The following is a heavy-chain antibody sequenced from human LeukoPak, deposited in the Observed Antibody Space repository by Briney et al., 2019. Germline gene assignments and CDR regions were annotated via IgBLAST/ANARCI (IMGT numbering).Heavy chain of an antibody. CDR1: GFTFSSYW. D-gene: IGHD6-13*01. CDR3: AKDASQQLVRLMDY. Sequence: PGGSLRLSCAASGFTFSSYWMHWVRQAPGKGLVWVSRISSDGSSTSYADSVKGRFTISRDNAKNTLYLQMNSLRAEDTAVYYCAKDASQQLVRLMDYWGQGTLVTVSS. J-gene: IGHJ4*02. CDR2: ISSDGSST. V-gene: IGHV3-74*01.